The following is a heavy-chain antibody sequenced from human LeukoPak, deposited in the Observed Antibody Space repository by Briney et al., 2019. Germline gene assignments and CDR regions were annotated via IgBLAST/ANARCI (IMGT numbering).Heavy chain of an antibody. Sequence: GGSLRLSCAASGFTFSIYAMSWVRQAPGKGLEWVSTITSGGSTYYADSVKGRFTISRDNSKKTLYLQLNSLSAEDTAVYYCAKESYYYDSSGYWGQGTLVTVSS. V-gene: IGHV3-23*01. CDR2: ITSGGST. CDR3: AKESYYYDSSGY. J-gene: IGHJ4*02. CDR1: GFTFSIYA. D-gene: IGHD3-22*01.